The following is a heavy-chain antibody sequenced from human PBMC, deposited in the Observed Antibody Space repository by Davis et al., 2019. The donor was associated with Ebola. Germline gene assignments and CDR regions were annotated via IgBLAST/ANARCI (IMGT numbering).Heavy chain of an antibody. V-gene: IGHV3-7*01. CDR3: ARALGGEDD. CDR1: TFTFSSYA. D-gene: IGHD3-16*01. J-gene: IGHJ4*02. CDR2: IKQDGSEK. Sequence: GESLKISCAASTFTFSSYAMSWVRQAPGKGLEWVANIKQDGSEKYYVDSVKGRFTVSRDNAKNSLYLQMNSLRAEDTAVYYCARALGGEDDWGQGTLVTVSS.